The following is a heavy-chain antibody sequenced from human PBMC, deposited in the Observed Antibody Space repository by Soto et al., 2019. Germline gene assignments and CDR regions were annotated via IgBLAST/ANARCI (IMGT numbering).Heavy chain of an antibody. J-gene: IGHJ6*02. CDR2: ISSSSSYI. V-gene: IGHV3-21*01. Sequence: GGSLRLSCAASGFTFSSYSMNWVRQAPGKGLEWVSSISSSSSYIYYADSVKGRFTISRDNAKNSLYLQMNSLGAEDTAVYYCARVPWYCSSTSCSHYYYGMDVWGQGTTVTAP. CDR3: ARVPWYCSSTSCSHYYYGMDV. D-gene: IGHD2-2*01. CDR1: GFTFSSYS.